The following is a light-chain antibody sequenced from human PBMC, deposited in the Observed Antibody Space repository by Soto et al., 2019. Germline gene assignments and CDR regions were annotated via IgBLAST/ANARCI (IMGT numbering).Light chain of an antibody. CDR1: SSDVGGYNY. J-gene: IGLJ1*01. CDR3: SSYTTISTYV. V-gene: IGLV2-14*01. CDR2: DVR. Sequence: QSALPQPASVSGSPGQSITISCTGTSSDVGGYNYVSWYQQHPGKAPKLMIYDVRNRPSGVSNRFSGSKSVNTASLTISGLQAEDEADYSCSSYTTISTYVFGTGTKLTVL.